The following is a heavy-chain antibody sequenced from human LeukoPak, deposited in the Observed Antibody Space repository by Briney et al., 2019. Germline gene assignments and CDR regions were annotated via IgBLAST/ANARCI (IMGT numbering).Heavy chain of an antibody. CDR3: ARDPYLRGAYSSSWIL. J-gene: IGHJ4*02. D-gene: IGHD6-13*01. CDR2: IYYSGST. CDR1: GGSISSSSYY. V-gene: IGHV4-39*07. Sequence: SETLSLTCTVSGGSISSSSYYWGWIRQPPGKGLEWIGSIYYSGSTYYNPSLKSRVTISVDTSKNQFSLKLSSVTAADTAVYYCARDPYLRGAYSSSWILWGQGTLVTVSS.